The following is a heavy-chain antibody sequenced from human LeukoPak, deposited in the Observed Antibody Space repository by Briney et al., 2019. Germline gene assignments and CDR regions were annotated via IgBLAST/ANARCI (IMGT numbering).Heavy chain of an antibody. CDR2: IHHSGST. Sequence: PSETLSLTCTVSGYSISSGYYWGWIRQPPGKGLEWIGSIHHSGSTYYNPSLKSRVTISVDTSKNQFSLKLSSVTAADTAVYYCARSFYSSTSLDYWGQGTQVTVSS. CDR1: GYSISSGYY. V-gene: IGHV4-38-2*02. CDR3: ARSFYSSTSLDY. D-gene: IGHD6-19*01. J-gene: IGHJ4*02.